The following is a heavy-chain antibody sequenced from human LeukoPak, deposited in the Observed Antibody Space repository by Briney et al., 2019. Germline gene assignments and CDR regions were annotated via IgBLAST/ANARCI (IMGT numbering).Heavy chain of an antibody. V-gene: IGHV3-23*01. J-gene: IGHJ4*02. D-gene: IGHD2-2*01. CDR3: AAPTSYCSSTNCHLDY. CDR1: VFTFSSYA. CDR2: ISGSRSDI. Sequence: GSLRLSCAASVFTFSSYAMSWVRQAPGKGLEWVSAISGSRSDIYYADSVKGRFTISRDNSKNTLYLQMNSLRAEDTAVYYCAAPTSYCSSTNCHLDYWGQGTLVTVSS.